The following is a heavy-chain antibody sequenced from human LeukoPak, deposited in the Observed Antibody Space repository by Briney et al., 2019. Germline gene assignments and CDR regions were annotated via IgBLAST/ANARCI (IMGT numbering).Heavy chain of an antibody. V-gene: IGHV3-21*01. J-gene: IGHJ4*02. Sequence: GGSLRLSCAASGFTFSSYSMNWVRQAPGKGLEWVSSISSSSSYIYYADSVKGRFTISRDNAKNSLFLQINSLRAEDTAVYYCARGPSSGWYYFDYWGQGTLVTVSP. D-gene: IGHD6-19*01. CDR3: ARGPSSGWYYFDY. CDR1: GFTFSSYS. CDR2: ISSSSSYI.